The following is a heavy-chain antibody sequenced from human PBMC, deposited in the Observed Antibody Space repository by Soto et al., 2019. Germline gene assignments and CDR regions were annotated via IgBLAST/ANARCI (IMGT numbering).Heavy chain of an antibody. CDR2: IDWDDDK. J-gene: IGHJ6*03. CDR3: ARIVVVPAAMDYYYYMDV. D-gene: IGHD2-2*01. V-gene: IGHV2-70*11. CDR1: GFSLSTSGMC. Sequence: SGPTLVNPTQTLTLTCTFSGFSLSTSGMCVSWIRQPPGKALEWLARIDWDDDKYYSTSLKTRLTISKDTSKNQVVLTMTNMDPVDTATYYCARIVVVPAAMDYYYYMDVWGKGTTVTVSS.